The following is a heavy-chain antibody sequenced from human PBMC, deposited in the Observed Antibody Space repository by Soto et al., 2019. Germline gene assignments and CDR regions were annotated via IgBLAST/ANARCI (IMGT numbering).Heavy chain of an antibody. D-gene: IGHD1-1*01. CDR1: EVTFNMHW. J-gene: IGHJ6*03. Sequence: EVQLEQSGGGLVQPGGSLRLSCIASEVTFNMHWMTWVRQAPGKGLEWVANIKEDGAEKNYVDSVKGRFTISRDNAKNSLFLQMNSLRAEDSAVYYCARNQGTARNNNFYYADFWGGGPTVIVSS. V-gene: IGHV3-7*01. CDR3: ARNQGTARNNNFYYADF. CDR2: IKEDGAEK.